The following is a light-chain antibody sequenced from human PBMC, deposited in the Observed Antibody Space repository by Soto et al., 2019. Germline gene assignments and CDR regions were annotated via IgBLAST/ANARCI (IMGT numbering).Light chain of an antibody. Sequence: QSALTQPASVSGSPGQSITISCTGTSSDVGGYNYVSWYQQHPGKAPKLMIYEVSNRPSGVSNRFSGSKSGNTASLTISGLQAEDEADYYCSSYGSSSTPYVVIGEGTKVTVL. CDR1: SSDVGGYNY. CDR2: EVS. V-gene: IGLV2-14*01. J-gene: IGLJ2*01. CDR3: SSYGSSSTPYVV.